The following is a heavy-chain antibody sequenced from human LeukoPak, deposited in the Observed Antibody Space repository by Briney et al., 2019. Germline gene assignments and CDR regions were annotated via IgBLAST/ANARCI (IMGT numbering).Heavy chain of an antibody. CDR2: VWLDDSDT. J-gene: IGHJ4*02. V-gene: IGHV5-51*01. Sequence: GESLKISCKASGYSFTNYWVGWVRQMPGIGLEWMGIVWLDDSDTRYSSSFRGQVTISADKSTSTTFLHWSSLKASDTAIYYCARLVRKILTVTPRYFDYWGQGTLVTVPS. D-gene: IGHD4-4*01. CDR3: ARLVRKILTVTPRYFDY. CDR1: GYSFTNYW.